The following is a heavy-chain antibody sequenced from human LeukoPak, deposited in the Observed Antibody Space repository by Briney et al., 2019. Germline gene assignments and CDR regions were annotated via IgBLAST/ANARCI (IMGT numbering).Heavy chain of an antibody. CDR1: GGSFSGYY. J-gene: IGHJ4*02. CDR3: ARVDCSSTSCYDRFFDY. Sequence: SETLSLTCAVYGGSFSGYYWSWIRQPPGKGLGWIGEINHSGSTNYNPSLKSRVTISVDTSKNQFSLKLSSVTAADTAVYYCARVDCSSTSCYDRFFDYWGQGTLVTVSS. V-gene: IGHV4-34*01. CDR2: INHSGST. D-gene: IGHD2-2*01.